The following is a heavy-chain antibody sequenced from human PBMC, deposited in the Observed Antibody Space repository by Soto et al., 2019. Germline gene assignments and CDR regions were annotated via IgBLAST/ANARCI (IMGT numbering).Heavy chain of an antibody. J-gene: IGHJ5*02. D-gene: IGHD1-26*01. CDR1: GGSFSGYY. CDR2: INQNGNT. CDR3: AKNQATTRWFDP. V-gene: IGHV4-34*01. Sequence: QVQLQQWGAGLLKPSETLSLSCAVYGGSFSGYYWSWIRQPPGKGLEWIGEINQNGNTNYNPSLKSRGTISVDTSKNQFSLKLSSVTAADTAVYYCAKNQATTRWFDPWGQGTLVTVSS.